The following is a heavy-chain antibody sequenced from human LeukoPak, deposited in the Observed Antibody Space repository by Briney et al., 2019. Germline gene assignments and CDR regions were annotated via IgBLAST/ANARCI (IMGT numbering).Heavy chain of an antibody. D-gene: IGHD3-16*01. J-gene: IGHJ3*02. CDR2: ISSSSSTI. V-gene: IGHV3-48*01. CDR1: GFTFSSYS. Sequence: GGSLRLSCAASGFTFSSYSMNWVRQAPGKGLEWVSYISSSSSTIYYADSVKGRFTISRDNAKNSLYLQMNSLRAEDTAVYYCARELQGGLRAFDIWGQGTMVTVSS. CDR3: ARELQGGLRAFDI.